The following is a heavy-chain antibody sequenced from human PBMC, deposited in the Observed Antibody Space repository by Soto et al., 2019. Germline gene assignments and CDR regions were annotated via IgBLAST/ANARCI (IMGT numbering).Heavy chain of an antibody. D-gene: IGHD5-18*01. CDR1: GGSISSSSYY. Sequence: SETLSLTCTVSGGSISSSSYYWGWIRQPPGKGLEWIGSIYYSGSTYYSPSLKSRVTISVDTSKNQFSLKLSSVTAADTAVYYCARPGYSYEGAFDYWGQGTLVTVSS. V-gene: IGHV4-39*01. J-gene: IGHJ4*02. CDR2: IYYSGST. CDR3: ARPGYSYEGAFDY.